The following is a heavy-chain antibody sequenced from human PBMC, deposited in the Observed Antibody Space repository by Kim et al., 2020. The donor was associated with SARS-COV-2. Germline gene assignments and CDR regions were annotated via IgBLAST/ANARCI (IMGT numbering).Heavy chain of an antibody. CDR3: ARFRQSVVPAAMYFDY. Sequence: FKSRVTMSVDTSKNQFSLKLSSVPAADAAVYYCARFRQSVVPAAMYFDYWGQGTLVTVSS. V-gene: IGHV4-30-2*05. D-gene: IGHD2-2*01. J-gene: IGHJ4*02.